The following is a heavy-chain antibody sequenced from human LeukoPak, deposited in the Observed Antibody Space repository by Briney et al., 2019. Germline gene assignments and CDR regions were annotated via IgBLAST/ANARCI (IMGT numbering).Heavy chain of an antibody. J-gene: IGHJ3*02. Sequence: SETLSLTCAVSGGSINNYYWGWIRQPPGKGLEWIGYIYYSGSTNYNPSLKRRVTISVDTSKNEFSLRLSSVTAADTAVYYCARRQYCTSSRCFLAFDIWGQGTMVTVSP. CDR1: GGSINNYY. V-gene: IGHV4-59*08. CDR3: ARRQYCTSSRCFLAFDI. CDR2: IYYSGST. D-gene: IGHD2-2*01.